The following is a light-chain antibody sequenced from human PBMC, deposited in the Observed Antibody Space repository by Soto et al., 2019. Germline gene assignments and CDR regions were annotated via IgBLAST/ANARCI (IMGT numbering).Light chain of an antibody. CDR1: QSVNNN. CDR2: GAS. J-gene: IGKJ2*01. CDR3: QLYNNWPPDT. V-gene: IGKV3-15*01. Sequence: EIILTQSPASLSVSPGERATLSCRASQSVNNNLAWYQQKRGQAPRLLIYGASTRATGIPGRYRGSGSGTESTLTITSLQSEDFAVYFCQLYNNWPPDTVGQGTKLEIK.